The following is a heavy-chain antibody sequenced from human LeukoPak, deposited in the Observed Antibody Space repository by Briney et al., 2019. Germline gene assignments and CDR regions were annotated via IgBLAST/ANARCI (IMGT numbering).Heavy chain of an antibody. Sequence: SETLSLTCTVSGASISGYYWSWIRQPPGKGLEWIGYIYYPGSTNYNPSLKSRVTISLDTSKNQFSLKLSPVTAADTAVYYCARAEYYDILSGSPAVMTDWGQGTLVTVSS. J-gene: IGHJ4*02. CDR1: GASISGYY. CDR2: IYYPGST. CDR3: ARAEYYDILSGSPAVMTD. V-gene: IGHV4-59*01. D-gene: IGHD3-9*01.